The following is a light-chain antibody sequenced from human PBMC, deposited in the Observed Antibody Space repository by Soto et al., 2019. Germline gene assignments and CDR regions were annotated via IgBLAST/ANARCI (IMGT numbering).Light chain of an antibody. CDR3: QQFDDSPPAFT. CDR1: QTVSSRY. V-gene: IGKV3-20*01. J-gene: IGKJ2*01. Sequence: ESVLTQSPGTLSLSPGERATLSCRASQTVSSRYLTWYQQKPGQAPRLLIYGASIRATRIPDRLSGSRSGADFTRTISRLETEDFAVYYCQQFDDSPPAFTFGQGTKLQI. CDR2: GAS.